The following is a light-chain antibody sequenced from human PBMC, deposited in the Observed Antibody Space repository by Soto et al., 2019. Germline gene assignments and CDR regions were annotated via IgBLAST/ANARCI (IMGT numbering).Light chain of an antibody. CDR1: QSINNN. CDR3: QQYNDSPLT. J-gene: IGKJ4*01. V-gene: IGKV3-15*01. CDR2: GAS. Sequence: EIVMTQSPATLSVSPGERATLSCRASQSINNNLAWYQQKRGQGPRLLIYGASSRATGTPARFSGSGAGTGFTLTISSLQSEDFAIYYCQQYNDSPLTFGGGTKVEIK.